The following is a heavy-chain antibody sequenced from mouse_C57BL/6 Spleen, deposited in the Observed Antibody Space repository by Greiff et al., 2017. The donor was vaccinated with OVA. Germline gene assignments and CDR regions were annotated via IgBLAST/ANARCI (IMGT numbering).Heavy chain of an antibody. D-gene: IGHD4-1*01. CDR2: IDPSDSYT. CDR3: ARFRTGTGGYLYFDV. V-gene: IGHV1-69*01. Sequence: QVQLQQPGAELVMPGASVKLSCKASGYTFTSYWMHWVKQRPGQGLEWIGEIDPSDSYTNYNQKFKGKSTLTVDKSSSTAYMQLSSLTSEDSAVYYCARFRTGTGGYLYFDVWGTGTTVTVSS. CDR1: GYTFTSYW. J-gene: IGHJ1*03.